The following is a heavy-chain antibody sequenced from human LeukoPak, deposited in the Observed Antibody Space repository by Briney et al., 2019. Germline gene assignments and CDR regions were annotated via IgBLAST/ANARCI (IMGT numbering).Heavy chain of an antibody. CDR2: FGTRTTSI. D-gene: IGHD3-22*01. CDR3: AREVSEGFDF. Sequence: PGGSLRLSCTASGFTFSGYSMNWIRQAPGQGLKWVSSFGTRTTSIYHAGSVKGRFAISRDNAKNSLYLQMNSLRAEDTALYYCAREVSEGFDFWGQGTLVTVSS. V-gene: IGHV3-21*01. J-gene: IGHJ4*02. CDR1: GFTFSGYS.